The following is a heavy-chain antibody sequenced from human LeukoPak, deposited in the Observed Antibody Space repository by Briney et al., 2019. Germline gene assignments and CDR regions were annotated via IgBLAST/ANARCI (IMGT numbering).Heavy chain of an antibody. CDR3: ARSYSDYDYFNNWFDP. CDR2: IYWNDDK. D-gene: IGHD5-12*01. Sequence: SGPTLVNPTQTLTLTCTFSGFSLSTSGVGVGWIRQPPGKALEWLALIYWNDDKRYSPSLKSRLTISKDTSKNQVVHTMTNMDPVDTATYYCARSYSDYDYFNNWFDPWGQGTLVTVSS. CDR1: GFSLSTSGVG. V-gene: IGHV2-5*01. J-gene: IGHJ5*02.